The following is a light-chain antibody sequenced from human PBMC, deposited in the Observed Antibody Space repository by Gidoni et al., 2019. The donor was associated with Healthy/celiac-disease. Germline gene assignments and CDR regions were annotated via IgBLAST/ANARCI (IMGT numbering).Light chain of an antibody. V-gene: IGLV2-14*01. Sequence: QSALTQPASVSGSPGQSITISCTGTSSDVGGYNYVSWYQQHPGKAPKLMIYEVSTRPSGVCNRFSGSKSGNTASLTISGLQAEDEADYYCSSYTSSSPHVVFGGGTKLTVL. CDR3: SSYTSSSPHVV. CDR2: EVS. CDR1: SSDVGGYNY. J-gene: IGLJ2*01.